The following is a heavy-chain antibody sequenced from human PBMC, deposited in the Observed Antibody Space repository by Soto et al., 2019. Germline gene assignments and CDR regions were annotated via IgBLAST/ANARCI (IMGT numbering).Heavy chain of an antibody. CDR2: ISVYNGNT. CDR1: CYTFNSYG. D-gene: IGHD3-16*02. Sequence: GASVKVSCKASCYTFNSYGTSWVRQAPGQGLEWMGWISVYNGNTNYAQKVKGRVTMTTDTSTSTAYMELRSLRSDDTAVYYCARDGRNRGYFDYWGWGTVVTVSS. J-gene: IGHJ4*02. CDR3: ARDGRNRGYFDY. V-gene: IGHV1-18*01.